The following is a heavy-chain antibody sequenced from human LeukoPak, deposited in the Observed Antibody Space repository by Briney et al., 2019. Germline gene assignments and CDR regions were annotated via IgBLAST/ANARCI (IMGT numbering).Heavy chain of an antibody. CDR2: TYYIAKWYN. V-gene: IGHV6-1*01. Sequence: SQTPSLTCAISGDSVSGNSAAWNWIRQSPSRCLEWLGRTYYIAKWYNDYAVSVKSRITINPDTSQNQFSLQLTSVTPEYTAVYYCARLYGSSWYRPASDAFDIWGQGTMVTVSS. J-gene: IGHJ3*02. CDR3: ARLYGSSWYRPASDAFDI. CDR1: GDSVSGNSAA. D-gene: IGHD6-13*01.